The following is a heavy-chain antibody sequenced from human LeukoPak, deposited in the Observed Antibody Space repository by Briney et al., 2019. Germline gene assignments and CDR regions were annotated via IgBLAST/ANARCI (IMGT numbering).Heavy chain of an antibody. CDR2: ISSSSSTI. Sequence: GGSLRLSCAASGFTFSSYSMNWVRQAPGKGLEWVSYISSSSSTIYYADSVKGRFTISRDNAKNSLYLQMNSLRAEDTAVYYCARDLRGRWLQLPDAFDIWGQGTMVTVSS. V-gene: IGHV3-48*01. J-gene: IGHJ3*02. CDR1: GFTFSSYS. CDR3: ARDLRGRWLQLPDAFDI. D-gene: IGHD5-24*01.